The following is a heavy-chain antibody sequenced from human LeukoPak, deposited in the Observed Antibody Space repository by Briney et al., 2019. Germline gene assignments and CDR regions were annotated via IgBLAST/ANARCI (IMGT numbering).Heavy chain of an antibody. J-gene: IGHJ3*02. D-gene: IGHD6-19*01. V-gene: IGHV3-33*06. Sequence: HPWGSLRLSCAASGFTFSSYGMHWVRQAPGKGLEWVAVIWYDGSNKYYADSVKGRFTISRDNSKNTLYLQMNSLRAEDTAVYYCEKVKWVAGGAFDIWGQGTTVTVSS. CDR1: GFTFSSYG. CDR2: IWYDGSNK. CDR3: EKVKWVAGGAFDI.